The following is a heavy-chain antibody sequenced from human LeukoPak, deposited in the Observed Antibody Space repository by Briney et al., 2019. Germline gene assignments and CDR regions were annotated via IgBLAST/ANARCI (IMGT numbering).Heavy chain of an antibody. CDR3: AGGGGVGAKY. D-gene: IGHD1-26*01. J-gene: IGHJ4*02. Sequence: GGSLRLSCAASEFTVSNNHMSWVRQAPGKGLEWVSVTYISGNTYYADSAKGRFTISRDNSNNPLYLQMNSLRVEDTAVYYCAGGGGVGAKYWGQGTLVTVSS. CDR2: TYISGNT. CDR1: EFTVSNNH. V-gene: IGHV3-53*01.